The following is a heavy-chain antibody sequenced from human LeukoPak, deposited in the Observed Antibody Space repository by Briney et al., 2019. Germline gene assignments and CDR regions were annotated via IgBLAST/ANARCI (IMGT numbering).Heavy chain of an antibody. V-gene: IGHV1-18*01. D-gene: IGHD5-12*01. J-gene: IGHJ4*02. Sequence: ASVKVSCKASGYTFTSYGISWVRQAPGQGLEWMGWISAYNGNTNYAQKLQGRVTMTTDTSTSTAYMELRSLRSDDTAVYYCARDRGSRPHIVATITWFWGQGTLVTVSS. CDR3: ARDRGSRPHIVATITWF. CDR2: ISAYNGNT. CDR1: GYTFTSYG.